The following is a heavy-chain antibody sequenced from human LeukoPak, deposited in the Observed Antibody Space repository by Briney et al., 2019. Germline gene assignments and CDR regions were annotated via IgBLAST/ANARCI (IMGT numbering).Heavy chain of an antibody. D-gene: IGHD6-6*01. Sequence: GGSLRLSCAASGFTFSSYAMSWVRQAPGKGLEWVSAVSGSGGSTYYADSVKGRFTISRDNSKNTLYLQMNSLRAEDTAVYYCAKDSIAAGGGYFDYWGQGTLVTVSS. CDR1: GFTFSSYA. CDR3: AKDSIAAGGGYFDY. V-gene: IGHV3-23*01. CDR2: VSGSGGST. J-gene: IGHJ4*02.